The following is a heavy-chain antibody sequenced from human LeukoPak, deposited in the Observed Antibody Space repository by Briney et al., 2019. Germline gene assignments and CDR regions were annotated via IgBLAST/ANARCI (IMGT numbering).Heavy chain of an antibody. CDR2: INAGNGNT. V-gene: IGHV1-3*01. J-gene: IGHJ4*02. CDR3: ARGGYSSSWYGSLGTYYFDY. Sequence: ASVKVSCKASRYTFTSYAMHWVRQAPGQRLEWMGWINAGNGNTKYSQKFQGRVTITRDTSASTGYMELSSLRSEDTAVYYCARGGYSSSWYGSLGTYYFDYWGQGALVTVSS. CDR1: RYTFTSYA. D-gene: IGHD6-13*01.